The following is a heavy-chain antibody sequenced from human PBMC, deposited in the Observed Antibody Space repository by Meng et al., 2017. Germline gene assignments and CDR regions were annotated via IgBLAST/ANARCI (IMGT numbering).Heavy chain of an antibody. J-gene: IGHJ3*02. D-gene: IGHD3-16*01. CDR3: AKPVMVTFGVNAFDI. V-gene: IGHV3-23*01. CDR1: GFTFSSYA. Sequence: GESLKISCAASGFTFSSYAMSWVRQAPGKGLEWVSAISGSGGSTYYADSVKGRFTISRDNSKNTLYLQMNSLRAEDTAVYYCAKPVMVTFGVNAFDIWGQGTMVTVSS. CDR2: ISGSGGST.